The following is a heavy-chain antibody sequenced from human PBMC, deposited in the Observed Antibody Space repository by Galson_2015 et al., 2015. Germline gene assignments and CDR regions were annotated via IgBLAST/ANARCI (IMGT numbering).Heavy chain of an antibody. CDR1: GFTFSSYG. Sequence: LRLSCAASGFTFSSYGMHWVRQAPGKGLEWVAVIWYDGSNKLYADSVKGRFTISRDNSKNTLYLQMNSLRAEDTAVYYCARDRDGDHYFDYWGQGTPVTVSS. CDR3: ARDRDGDHYFDY. CDR2: IWYDGSNK. J-gene: IGHJ4*02. V-gene: IGHV3-33*01. D-gene: IGHD4-17*01.